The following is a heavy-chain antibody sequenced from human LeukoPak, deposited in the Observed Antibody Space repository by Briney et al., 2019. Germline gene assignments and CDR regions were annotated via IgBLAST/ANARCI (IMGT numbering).Heavy chain of an antibody. CDR3: AKGDQPIAAAGILWFDP. D-gene: IGHD6-13*01. Sequence: GGSLRLSCAGSGFTFSDFYMSWIRQAPGKGLEWVSYISSSGNSIYYADSVKGRFTISRDNSKNTLYLQMNSLRAEDTAVYYCAKGDQPIAAAGILWFDPWGQGTLVTVSS. CDR1: GFTFSDFY. J-gene: IGHJ5*02. V-gene: IGHV3-11*01. CDR2: ISSSGNSI.